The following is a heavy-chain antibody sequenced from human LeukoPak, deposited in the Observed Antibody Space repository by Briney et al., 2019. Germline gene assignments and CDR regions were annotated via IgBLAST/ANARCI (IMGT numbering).Heavy chain of an antibody. Sequence: ASVKVSCKASGYTFTCYYMHGVRQAPGQGLDWMGWINPNSCGTNCAQKFQGRVTMTRDTSISTAYMELSRLRSDDTAVYYCARGRRHYDSSDYYYEGDGFDIWGQGTMVTVSS. CDR2: INPNSCGT. V-gene: IGHV1-2*02. J-gene: IGHJ3*02. CDR1: GYTFTCYY. CDR3: ARGRRHYDSSDYYYEGDGFDI. D-gene: IGHD3-22*01.